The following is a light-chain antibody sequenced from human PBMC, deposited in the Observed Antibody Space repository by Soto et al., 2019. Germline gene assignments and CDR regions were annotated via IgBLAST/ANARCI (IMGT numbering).Light chain of an antibody. CDR3: QQRSNWPIT. Sequence: EIVLTQSPATPSLSPGERATLACRASQSGSRYLAWYQQKPGQGHRXLIYDASNRATGIPARFSGNGSGTDLTLTISSLEPEDFEVYYCQQRSNWPITFGQGTRLEIK. CDR1: QSGSRY. V-gene: IGKV3-11*01. CDR2: DAS. J-gene: IGKJ5*01.